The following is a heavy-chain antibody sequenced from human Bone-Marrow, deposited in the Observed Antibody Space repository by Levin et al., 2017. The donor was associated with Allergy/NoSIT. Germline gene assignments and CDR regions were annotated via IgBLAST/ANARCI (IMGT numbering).Heavy chain of an antibody. CDR1: GFTFSSYG. CDR2: IWYDGSNK. CDR3: ARGKGITGTTVSVFRVGWFDP. J-gene: IGHJ5*02. D-gene: IGHD1-7*01. Sequence: SCAASGFTFSSYGMHWVRQAPGKGLEWVAVIWYDGSNKYYADSVKGRFTISRDNSKNTLYLQMNSLRAEDTAVYYCARGKGITGTTVSVFRVGWFDPWGQGTLVTVSS. V-gene: IGHV3-33*01.